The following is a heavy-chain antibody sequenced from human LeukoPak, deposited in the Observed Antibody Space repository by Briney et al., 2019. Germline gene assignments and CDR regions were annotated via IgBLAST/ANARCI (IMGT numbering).Heavy chain of an antibody. CDR2: IYYSGST. D-gene: IGHD3-3*01. J-gene: IGHJ5*02. CDR3: ARSYYDFLNWFDP. Sequence: SETLSLTCTVSGGSISSSSYYLGWIRQPPGKGLEWIGSIYYSGSTYYNPSLKSRVTISVDTSKNQFSLKLSSVTAADTAVYYCARSYYDFLNWFDPWGQGTLVTVSS. V-gene: IGHV4-39*01. CDR1: GGSISSSSYY.